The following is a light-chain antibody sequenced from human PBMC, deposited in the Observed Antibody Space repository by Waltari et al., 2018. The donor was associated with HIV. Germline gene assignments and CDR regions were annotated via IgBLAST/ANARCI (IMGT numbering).Light chain of an antibody. CDR1: QTLLYSSNNKNY. J-gene: IGKJ4*01. CDR3: QQYYRTPLT. CDR2: WAS. Sequence: DLLMTQSPDSLAVSLGERATINCKARQTLLYSSNNKNYLAWYQHKPGQPPKLLIYWASTRQSGVPDRFSGSGSGTNFNLTINKLQAEDVATYYCQQYYRTPLTFGGGTKVGL. V-gene: IGKV4-1*01.